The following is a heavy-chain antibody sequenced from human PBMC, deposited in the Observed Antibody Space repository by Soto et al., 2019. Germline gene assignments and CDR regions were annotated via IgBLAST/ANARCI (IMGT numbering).Heavy chain of an antibody. Sequence: SETLSLTCTVSGGSISSYYWSWIRQPPGKGLEWIGYIYYSGSTNYNPSLKSRVTISVDTSKNQFSLKLSSVTAADTAVYYCARGYCSGGSCYSWSWFDPWGQGTLVTVLL. V-gene: IGHV4-59*01. J-gene: IGHJ5*02. CDR2: IYYSGST. CDR1: GGSISSYY. CDR3: ARGYCSGGSCYSWSWFDP. D-gene: IGHD2-15*01.